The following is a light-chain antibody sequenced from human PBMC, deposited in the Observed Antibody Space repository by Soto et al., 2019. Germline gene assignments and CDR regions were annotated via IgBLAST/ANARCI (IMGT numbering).Light chain of an antibody. J-gene: IGKJ4*01. V-gene: IGKV1-39*01. CDR3: QQSYSNPLVT. Sequence: DIHITHSPASLSASVGDTVTITCRASQSIRSHLNWYQQKPGKGPKLLIYTASSLQSGVPSRFSGSGSGTDFTLTISSLQPEDFATYYCQQSYSNPLVTFGGGTKVDIK. CDR2: TAS. CDR1: QSIRSH.